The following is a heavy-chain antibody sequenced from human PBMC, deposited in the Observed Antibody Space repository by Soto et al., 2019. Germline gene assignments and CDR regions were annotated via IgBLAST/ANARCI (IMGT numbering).Heavy chain of an antibody. CDR2: VSAYNGNT. J-gene: IGHJ4*02. Sequence: ASVKVSCKASGYSFTSYGISWVRQAPGQGLEWMGWVSAYNGNTNYAQKLQGRVTMSPDTSTSTAYMELRSLRSDDTAVYYCARDKSPYTYSSTWDFDYWGQGTLVTVSS. D-gene: IGHD6-13*01. V-gene: IGHV1-18*01. CDR1: GYSFTSYG. CDR3: ARDKSPYTYSSTWDFDY.